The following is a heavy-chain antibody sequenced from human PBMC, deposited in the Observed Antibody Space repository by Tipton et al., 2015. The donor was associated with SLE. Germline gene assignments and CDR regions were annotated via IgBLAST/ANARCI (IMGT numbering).Heavy chain of an antibody. Sequence: QLVQSGPEVKKPGASVKVSRKASGYTFTKYGISWVRQAPGQGLEWMGWTSAYNGNTQHAQKFQGRLTMTRDTMTSTAYMELRSLTFDDTAVYYCARDPWSGGFIWGQGTLVTVSS. CDR2: TSAYNGNT. CDR1: GYTFTKYG. J-gene: IGHJ4*02. D-gene: IGHD3-3*01. V-gene: IGHV1-18*01. CDR3: ARDPWSGGFI.